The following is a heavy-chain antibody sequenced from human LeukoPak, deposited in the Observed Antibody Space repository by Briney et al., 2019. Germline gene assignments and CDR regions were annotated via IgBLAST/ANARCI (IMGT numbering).Heavy chain of an antibody. CDR3: ATQATRIVVVPAAIDY. CDR2: IRYDGSNK. CDR1: GFTFSSCG. D-gene: IGHD2-2*01. V-gene: IGHV3-30*02. J-gene: IGHJ4*02. Sequence: PGGSLRLSCAASGFTFSSCGMHWVRQAPGKGLEWVAFIRYDGSNKYYADSVKGRFTISRDNSKNTLYLQMNSLRAEDTAVYYCATQATRIVVVPAAIDYWGQGTLVTVSS.